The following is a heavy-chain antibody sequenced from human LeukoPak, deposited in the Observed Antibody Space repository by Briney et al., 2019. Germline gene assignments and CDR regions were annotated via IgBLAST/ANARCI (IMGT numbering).Heavy chain of an antibody. CDR2: IYTSGSA. Sequence: KASETLSLTCTVSGGSISSYYWSWIRQPAGKGLEWIGRIYTSGSANYNPSLKSRVTMSVDTSKNQFSLKLSSVTAADTAVYYCARRNKNSWAFDYWGQGTLVTVPS. CDR1: GGSISSYY. J-gene: IGHJ4*02. CDR3: ARRNKNSWAFDY. V-gene: IGHV4-4*07. D-gene: IGHD6-13*01.